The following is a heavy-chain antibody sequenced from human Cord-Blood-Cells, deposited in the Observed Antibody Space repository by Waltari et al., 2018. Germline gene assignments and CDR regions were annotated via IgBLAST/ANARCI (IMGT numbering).Heavy chain of an antibody. CDR1: GFTFSSYE. D-gene: IGHD1-26*01. CDR3: ARGFSGSYYFDY. V-gene: IGHV3-48*03. CDR2: ISSSGSTI. J-gene: IGHJ4*02. Sequence: EVQLVESGGGLVQPGGSLRLSCAASGFTFSSYEMNWVGQAPGKGLEWVSYISSSGSTIYYADSVKGRFTISRDNAKNSLYLQMNSLRAEDTAVYYCARGFSGSYYFDYWGQGTLVTVSS.